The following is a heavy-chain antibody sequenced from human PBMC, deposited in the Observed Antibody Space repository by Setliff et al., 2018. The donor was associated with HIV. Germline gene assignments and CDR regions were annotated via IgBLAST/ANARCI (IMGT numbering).Heavy chain of an antibody. CDR3: AHSGREVRGPYFDY. CDR2: VYWNDNK. Sequence: SGPTLVNPTQTLTLTCTFSGFSLSSNGVSVGWIRQAPGKAPEWLALVYWNDNKQYSPSLKTRVTVTKDTSRNWVVLTMTDLDPVDTATYYCAHSGREVRGPYFDYWGQGVLVTVSS. D-gene: IGHD3-10*01. V-gene: IGHV2-5*01. J-gene: IGHJ4*02. CDR1: GFSLSSNGVS.